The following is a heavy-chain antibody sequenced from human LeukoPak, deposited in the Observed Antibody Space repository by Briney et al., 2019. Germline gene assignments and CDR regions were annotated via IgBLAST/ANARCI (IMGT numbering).Heavy chain of an antibody. J-gene: IGHJ4*01. D-gene: IGHD4-17*01. CDR2: ISWNSGTI. Sequence: PGGSLRLSCAASGFTFSSYAMSWVRQAPGKGLEWVSGISWNSGTIGYADSVKGRFTISRDNAKNSLYLQMNSLRAEDTALYYCAKDGGLRISRVDYWGQGTLVTVSS. CDR3: AKDGGLRISRVDY. V-gene: IGHV3-9*01. CDR1: GFTFSSYA.